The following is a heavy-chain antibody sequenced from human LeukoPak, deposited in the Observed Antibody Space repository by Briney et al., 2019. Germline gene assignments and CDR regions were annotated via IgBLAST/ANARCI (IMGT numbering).Heavy chain of an antibody. D-gene: IGHD3-10*01. J-gene: IGHJ4*02. V-gene: IGHV3-33*08. CDR2: IWYDGSNK. CDR3: VTRYYGSGSQKTFDY. CDR1: GFTFSDYY. Sequence: GGSLRLSCAASGFTFSDYYMSWIRQAPGKGLEWVAVIWYDGSNKSYADSVKGRFTISRDNSKNTLYLQMNSLRAEDTAVYYCVTRYYGSGSQKTFDYWGQGTLVTVSS.